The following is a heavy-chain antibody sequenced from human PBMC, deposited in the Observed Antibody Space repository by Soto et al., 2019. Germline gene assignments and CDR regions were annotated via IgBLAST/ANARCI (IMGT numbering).Heavy chain of an antibody. V-gene: IGHV1-69*13. J-gene: IGHJ6*02. D-gene: IGHD6-19*01. Sequence: SVKVSCKASGGTFSSYAISWVRQAPGQGLEWMGGIIPIFGTANYAQKFQGRVTITADESTSTAYMELSSLRSEDTAVYYCAAPTIAVAGTGNYYYYYGMDVWGQGTTVTVSS. CDR1: GGTFSSYA. CDR3: AAPTIAVAGTGNYYYYYGMDV. CDR2: IIPIFGTA.